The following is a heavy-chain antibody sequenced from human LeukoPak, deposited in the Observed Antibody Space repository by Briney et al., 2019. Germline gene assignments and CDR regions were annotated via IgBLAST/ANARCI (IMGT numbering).Heavy chain of an antibody. CDR2: ISAYNGNT. CDR3: ARDWRYDSSGYVDP. CDR1: GYTFTSYG. V-gene: IGHV1-18*01. Sequence: ASVKVTCKASGYTFTSYGIIWARQAPGQGLEWMGWISAYNGNTNYAQKLQGRVTMTTDTSTSTAYMELRSLRSDDTAVYYCARDWRYDSSGYVDPWGQGTLVTVSS. D-gene: IGHD3-22*01. J-gene: IGHJ5*02.